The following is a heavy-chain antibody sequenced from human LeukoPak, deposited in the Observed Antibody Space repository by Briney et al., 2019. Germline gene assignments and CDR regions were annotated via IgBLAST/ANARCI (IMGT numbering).Heavy chain of an antibody. V-gene: IGHV3-23*01. CDR2: ISGSGGST. CDR3: AKVPYYYDSSGYYYAEYYLDY. D-gene: IGHD3-22*01. CDR1: GFTFSSYA. J-gene: IGHJ4*02. Sequence: PGGSLRLSCAASGFTFSSYAMSWVRQAPGKGLEWVSAISGSGGSTYYADSVKGRFTISRDNSKNTLYLQMNSLRAEDTAVYYCAKVPYYYDSSGYYYAEYYLDYWGQGTLVTVSS.